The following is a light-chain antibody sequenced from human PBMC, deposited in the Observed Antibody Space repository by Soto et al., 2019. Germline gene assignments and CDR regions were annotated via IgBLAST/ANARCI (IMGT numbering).Light chain of an antibody. CDR2: GAS. V-gene: IGKV1-39*01. CDR1: QSINIY. J-gene: IGKJ2*01. CDR3: QQSYRSPYT. Sequence: IQMTQSPSSLSASVGDSVTVTCRASQSINIYLNWYQQKPGKAPTLLIYGASSWQSGVPSRFTGGGSRTDFTLTISSLQPEDFAAYYCQQSYRSPYTFGQGTKVEIK.